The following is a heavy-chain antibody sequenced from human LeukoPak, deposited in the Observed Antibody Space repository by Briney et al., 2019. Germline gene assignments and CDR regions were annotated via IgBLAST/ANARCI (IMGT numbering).Heavy chain of an antibody. CDR3: ARARFLEWLLPYYFDY. J-gene: IGHJ4*02. V-gene: IGHV4-31*03. D-gene: IGHD3-3*01. Sequence: SQTLSLTCTVSGGSISSGGYYWSWIRQHPGKGLEWIGCIYYSGSTYYNPSLKSRVTISVDTSKNQFSLKLSSVTAADTAVYYCARARFLEWLLPYYFDYWGQGTLVTVSS. CDR1: GGSISSGGYY. CDR2: IYYSGST.